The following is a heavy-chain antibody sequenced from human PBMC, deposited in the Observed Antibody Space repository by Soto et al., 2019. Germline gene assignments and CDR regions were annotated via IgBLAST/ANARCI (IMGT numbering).Heavy chain of an antibody. CDR2: ISGSGGST. CDR3: AKDPNGGPGDY. J-gene: IGHJ4*02. Sequence: LXLSCAASGFTFSSYAMSWFRQAPGKGLEWVSAISGSGGSTYYADSVKGRFTISRDNSKNTLYLQMNSLRAEDTAVYYCAKDPNGGPGDYSGQGTLVTVSS. D-gene: IGHD4-17*01. CDR1: GFTFSSYA. V-gene: IGHV3-23*01.